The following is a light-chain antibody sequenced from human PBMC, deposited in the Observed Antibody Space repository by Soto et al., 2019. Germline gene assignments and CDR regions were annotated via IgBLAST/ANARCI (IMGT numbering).Light chain of an antibody. CDR3: CSYAGTVAYV. Sequence: QSVLTQPSSVSGSPGQSITISCAGNGSDVGAYNLVSWYQQHPGKAPKLIICEVKTRPPGISNRFSGSKSGDTASLTIPWLQAEGEADYFCCSYAGTVAYVFGTRTKVTVL. V-gene: IGLV2-23*02. CDR2: EVK. CDR1: GSDVGAYNL. J-gene: IGLJ1*01.